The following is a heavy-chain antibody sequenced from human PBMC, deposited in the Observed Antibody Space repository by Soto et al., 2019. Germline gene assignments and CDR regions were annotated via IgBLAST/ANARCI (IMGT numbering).Heavy chain of an antibody. CDR1: GVPSASYA. V-gene: IGHV3-64*01. D-gene: IGHD3-3*01. CDR3: ARDRDFWSGSYYYYYYMDV. CDR2: ISSNGGST. J-gene: IGHJ6*03. Sequence: GGPLRVCCAASGVPSASYAVRRVSQPPGKGLEYVSAISSNGGSTYYANSVKGRFTISRDNSKNTLYLQMGSLRAEDMAVYYCARDRDFWSGSYYYYYYMDVWGKGTTVTVSS.